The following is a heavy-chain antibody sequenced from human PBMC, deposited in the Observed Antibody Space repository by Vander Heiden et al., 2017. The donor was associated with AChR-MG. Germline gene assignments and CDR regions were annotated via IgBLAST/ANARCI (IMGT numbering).Heavy chain of an antibody. J-gene: IGHJ6*03. CDR1: GGTFSSYA. CDR3: ARGGVVAANDYYYYYMDV. D-gene: IGHD2-15*01. V-gene: IGHV1-69*01. CDR2: IIPIFGTA. Sequence: QVQLVQSGAEVKKPGSSVKVSCKASGGTFSSYAISWVRQAPGQGLEWMGGIIPIFGTANYAQKFQGRVTITADESTSTAYMELSSLRSEDTAVYDCARGGVVAANDYYYYYMDVWGKGTTVTVSS.